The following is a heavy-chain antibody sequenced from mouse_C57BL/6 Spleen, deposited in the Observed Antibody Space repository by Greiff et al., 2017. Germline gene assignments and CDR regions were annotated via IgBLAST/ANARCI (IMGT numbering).Heavy chain of an antibody. Sequence: EVHLVESGPGLVKPSQSLSLTCSVTGYSITSGYYWNWIRQFPGNKLEWMGYISYDGSNNYNPSLKNRISITRDTSKNQFFLKLNSVTTEDTATYYCARGNWDYAMDYWGQGTSVTVSS. D-gene: IGHD4-1*01. J-gene: IGHJ4*01. CDR3: ARGNWDYAMDY. V-gene: IGHV3-6*01. CDR2: ISYDGSN. CDR1: GYSITSGYY.